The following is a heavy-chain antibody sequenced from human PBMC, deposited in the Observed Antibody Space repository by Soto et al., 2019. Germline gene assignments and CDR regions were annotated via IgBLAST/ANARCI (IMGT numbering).Heavy chain of an antibody. V-gene: IGHV3-30*18. D-gene: IGHD3-9*01. CDR3: GKDMTDHYVGIDY. CDR2: ISYHGNSI. J-gene: IGHJ4*02. Sequence: QVQLVESGGGVVQPGRSLRLSCAASGFTFSSYGMHWVRQAPGKGLEWVAVISYHGNSIYYADSVKGRFTISRDNFMNTLYLQMDSLRAEDTAVYYCGKDMTDHYVGIDYWGQGTLVTVSS. CDR1: GFTFSSYG.